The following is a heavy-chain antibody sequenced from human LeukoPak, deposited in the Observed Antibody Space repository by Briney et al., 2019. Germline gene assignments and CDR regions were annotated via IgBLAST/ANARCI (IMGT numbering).Heavy chain of an antibody. V-gene: IGHV3-48*02. J-gene: IGHJ4*02. CDR1: GFTFSSYS. Sequence: GGSLRLSCAASGFTFSSYSMNWVRQSPGKGLEWVSYISSSSTIYYADSVKGRFTISRDNAKNSLYLQMNSLRDEDTAVYYCARDHPVRTLHPRVIDYWGQGTLVTVSS. D-gene: IGHD1-7*01. CDR3: ARDHPVRTLHPRVIDY. CDR2: ISSSSTI.